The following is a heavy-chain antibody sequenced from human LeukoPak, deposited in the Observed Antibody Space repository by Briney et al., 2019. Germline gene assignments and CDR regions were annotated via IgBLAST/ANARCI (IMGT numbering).Heavy chain of an antibody. CDR3: ARTSLYYYGSGSSHYFDY. D-gene: IGHD3-10*01. J-gene: IGHJ4*02. CDR1: GGSISSGGYS. CDR2: IYHSGST. V-gene: IGHV4-30-2*01. Sequence: PSQTLSLTCAVSGGSISSGGYSWSCIRQPPGKGLEWIGYIYHSGSTYYNPSLKSRVTISVDRFKDQFSLKLSSVTAADTAVYYCARTSLYYYGSGSSHYFDYWGQGTLVTVSS.